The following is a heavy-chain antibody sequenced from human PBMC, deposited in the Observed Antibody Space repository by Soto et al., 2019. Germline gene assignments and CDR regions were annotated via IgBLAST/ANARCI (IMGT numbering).Heavy chain of an antibody. Sequence: GGSLRLSCAASGFTFSSYAMSWVRQAPGKGLEWVSAISGSGGSTYYADSGKGRFTISRDNSKNTLYLQMNSLRAEDTAVYYCAKDPHPYYGSGSYYIDHWGQGTLVTVSS. CDR2: ISGSGGST. D-gene: IGHD3-10*01. CDR3: AKDPHPYYGSGSYYIDH. CDR1: GFTFSSYA. V-gene: IGHV3-23*01. J-gene: IGHJ4*02.